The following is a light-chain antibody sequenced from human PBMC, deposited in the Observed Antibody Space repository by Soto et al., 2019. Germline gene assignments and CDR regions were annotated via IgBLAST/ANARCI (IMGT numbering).Light chain of an antibody. V-gene: IGKV3-11*01. CDR3: QQRSDWLTIT. CDR2: DAS. CDR1: QSVSTF. J-gene: IGKJ5*01. Sequence: VVLTQSPATLSLSPGERATLSCRASQSVSTFLAWYQQRPGQAPRLLIYDASTRATGIPARFSARGSGTDFTLTISSLEPEDVAVYYCQQRSDWLTITFGQGTRLEIK.